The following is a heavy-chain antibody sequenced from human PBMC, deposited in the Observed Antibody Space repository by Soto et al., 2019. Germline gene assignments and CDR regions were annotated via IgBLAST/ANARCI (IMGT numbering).Heavy chain of an antibody. CDR3: ASPSYGVGDFDY. Sequence: QVQLVQSGAEVKKPGSSVKVSCKASGGTFSSYTISWVRQAPGQGLEWMGRIIPILGIANYAQKFQGRVTITADKSTSTAYMELSSLRSEDTAVYYCASPSYGVGDFDYWGQGTLVTVSS. J-gene: IGHJ4*02. D-gene: IGHD5-18*01. CDR2: IIPILGIA. V-gene: IGHV1-69*02. CDR1: GGTFSSYT.